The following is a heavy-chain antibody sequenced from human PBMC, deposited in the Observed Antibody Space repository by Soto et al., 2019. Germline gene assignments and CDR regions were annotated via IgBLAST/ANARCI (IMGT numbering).Heavy chain of an antibody. Sequence: PSETPSLTCTVSGGSISSYYWSLIRQPPGKGLEWIGDIYYSGSTNYNPSLKSRVTISVDTSKNQFSLKLSSVTAADTAVYYCARHGYCSSTSCYVLEHWNWYFDLWGRGTLVTVSS. J-gene: IGHJ2*01. CDR3: ARHGYCSSTSCYVLEHWNWYFDL. D-gene: IGHD2-2*01. V-gene: IGHV4-59*08. CDR1: GGSISSYY. CDR2: IYYSGST.